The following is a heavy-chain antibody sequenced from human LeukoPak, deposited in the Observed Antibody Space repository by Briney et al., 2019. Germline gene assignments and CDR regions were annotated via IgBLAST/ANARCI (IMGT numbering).Heavy chain of an antibody. CDR1: GYTFTSYG. D-gene: IGHD2-15*01. CDR3: ARARGYCSGGSCRHFDY. V-gene: IGHV1-18*04. Sequence: ASVKVSCKASGYTFTSYGISWVRQAPGQGLEWMGWISAYSGNTNYAQKLQGRVTMTTDTSTSTAYMELRSLRSDDTAVYYCARARGYCSGGSCRHFDYWGQGTLVTVSS. J-gene: IGHJ4*02. CDR2: ISAYSGNT.